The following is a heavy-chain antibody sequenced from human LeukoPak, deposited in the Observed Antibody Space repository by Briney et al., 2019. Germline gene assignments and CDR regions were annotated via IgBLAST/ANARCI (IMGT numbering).Heavy chain of an antibody. D-gene: IGHD3-10*01. J-gene: IGHJ5*02. V-gene: IGHV1-18*01. Sequence: ASVKVSCKTSGYTFTIYGLSWVRQTPGQGLEWMGWISGYNGNTKYAQKFQGRVTMTTDTSTSTSYMELRSLRSDDTAVYYCARGDYGSGSYYEDNWFDPWGQGTLVTVSS. CDR1: GYTFTIYG. CDR2: ISGYNGNT. CDR3: ARGDYGSGSYYEDNWFDP.